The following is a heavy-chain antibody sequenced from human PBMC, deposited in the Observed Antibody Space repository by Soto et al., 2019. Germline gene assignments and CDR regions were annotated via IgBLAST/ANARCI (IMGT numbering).Heavy chain of an antibody. Sequence: SETLSLTCTVSGGSISSGTYFWGWIRQPPGKGLEWIGSMYYSGSTYYNPSLKSRVTISVDTSKNQFSLKLSSVTAADTAVYYCVRQDYIWGNYRHFDYWGQGTLVTVSS. V-gene: IGHV4-39*01. D-gene: IGHD3-16*02. CDR2: MYYSGST. J-gene: IGHJ4*02. CDR1: GGSISSGTYF. CDR3: VRQDYIWGNYRHFDY.